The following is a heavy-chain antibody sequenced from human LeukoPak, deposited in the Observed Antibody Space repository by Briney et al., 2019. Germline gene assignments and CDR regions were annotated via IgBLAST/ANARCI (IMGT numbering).Heavy chain of an antibody. CDR1: GFTVSSDY. V-gene: IGHV3-53*05. D-gene: IGHD3-9*01. J-gene: IGHJ5*02. Sequence: GGSLRLSCAASGFTVSSDYMSWVRQAPGKGLEWVSVIYSGGSTYYTDSVKGRFTISRDNSKNTLYLQMNSLRAEDTAVYYCARGGEYYDILTGYYNLGWFDPWGQGTLVTVSS. CDR2: IYSGGST. CDR3: ARGGEYYDILTGYYNLGWFDP.